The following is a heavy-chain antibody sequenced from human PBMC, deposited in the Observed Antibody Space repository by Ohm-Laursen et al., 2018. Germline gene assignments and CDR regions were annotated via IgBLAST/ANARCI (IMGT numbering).Heavy chain of an antibody. Sequence: SLRLSCSASGFTFSSYSMNWVRQAPGKGLEWVSSISSSSSYIYYADSVKGRFTISRDNAKNSLYLQMNSLRAEDTAVYYCASPLKGSEYYFDYWAQGTLVTVSS. CDR3: ASPLKGSEYYFDY. D-gene: IGHD3-10*01. J-gene: IGHJ4*02. V-gene: IGHV3-21*01. CDR2: ISSSSSYI. CDR1: GFTFSSYS.